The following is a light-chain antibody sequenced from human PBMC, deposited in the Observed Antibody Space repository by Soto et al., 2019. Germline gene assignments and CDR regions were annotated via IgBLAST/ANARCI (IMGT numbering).Light chain of an antibody. CDR2: HSS. J-gene: IGKJ1*01. CDR1: QSISTW. CDR3: QEYNFFRT. Sequence: DVQMTQSPSSLSASIGDRVTITCRASQSISTWLAWYQQKPGQTPKLLLTHSSTIQNAVPSMFIGRGSGTEFTLTISSLQADDFTTYYCQEYNFFRTFGQGTKV. V-gene: IGKV1-5*03.